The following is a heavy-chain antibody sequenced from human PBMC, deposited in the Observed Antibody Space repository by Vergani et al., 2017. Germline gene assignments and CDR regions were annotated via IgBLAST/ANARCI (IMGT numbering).Heavy chain of an antibody. CDR3: ARVHPDYYGSGSYYNAGSAYYYYYYGMDV. Sequence: QVQLVQSGAEVKKPGASVKVSCKVSGYTLTELSMHWVRQAPGKGLEWMGGFDPEDGETIYAQKFQGRVTMTEDTSTDTAYMELSSLRSEDTAVYYCARVHPDYYGSGSYYNAGSAYYYYYYGMDVWGQGTTVTVSS. CDR2: FDPEDGET. J-gene: IGHJ6*02. V-gene: IGHV1-24*01. D-gene: IGHD3-10*01. CDR1: GYTLTELS.